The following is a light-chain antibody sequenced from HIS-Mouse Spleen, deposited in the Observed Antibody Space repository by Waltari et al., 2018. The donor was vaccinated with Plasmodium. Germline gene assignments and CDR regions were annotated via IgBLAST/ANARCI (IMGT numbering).Light chain of an antibody. J-gene: IGKJ3*01. CDR2: GAS. V-gene: IGKV3-15*01. CDR1: QSFSSN. CDR3: QQYNNWSFT. Sequence: EIVMPQSPATLSVSPGERAPLSCRASQSFSSNLAWYQQKPGQAPRLLIYGASTRATGIPARFSGSGSGTEFTLTISSLQSEDFAVYYCQQYNNWSFTFGPGTKVDIK.